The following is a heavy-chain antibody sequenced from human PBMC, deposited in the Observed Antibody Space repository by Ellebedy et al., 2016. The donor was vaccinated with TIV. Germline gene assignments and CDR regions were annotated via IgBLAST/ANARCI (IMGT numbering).Heavy chain of an antibody. J-gene: IGHJ4*02. D-gene: IGHD7-27*01. V-gene: IGHV1-2*02. CDR1: GYTFTDYY. CDR2: INPNNGGT. Sequence: ASVKVSCXASGYTFTDYYMHWVRQTPGQGLEWMGWINPNNGGTKYAQKFQGRVTMTRDTSIHTAYMDLNSLSSDDTAVYYCARDWDAHGDRSDFDLWGQGTLVTVSS. CDR3: ARDWDAHGDRSDFDL.